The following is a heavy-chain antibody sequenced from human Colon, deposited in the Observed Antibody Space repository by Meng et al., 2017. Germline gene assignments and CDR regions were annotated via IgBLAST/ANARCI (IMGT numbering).Heavy chain of an antibody. V-gene: IGHV4-4*02. CDR2: IYHSGST. D-gene: IGHD1-26*01. J-gene: IGHJ4*02. Sequence: VQCAEPGHGSGKPWGTLSLPCTVVGGSISSSTWWSWFRQPPGKGLEWIGEIYHSGSTNYNPSLKSRVTISVDKSKNQFSLKLSSVTAADTAVYYCARKKWVGASGGFDYWGQGTLVTVFS. CDR1: GGSISSSTW. CDR3: ARKKWVGASGGFDY.